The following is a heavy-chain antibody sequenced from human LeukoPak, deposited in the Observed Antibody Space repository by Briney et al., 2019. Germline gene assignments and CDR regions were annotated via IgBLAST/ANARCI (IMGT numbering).Heavy chain of an antibody. CDR2: IYTSGST. V-gene: IGHV4-4*09. D-gene: IGHD4-17*01. Sequence: SETLSLTCTVSGGSISSYYWSWIRQPPGKGLEWIGYIYTSGSTNYNPSLKSRVTISVDTSKNQFSLKLSSVTAADTAVYYCARHGDYGDSPLWLDYWGQGTLVTVSS. J-gene: IGHJ4*02. CDR3: ARHGDYGDSPLWLDY. CDR1: GGSISSYY.